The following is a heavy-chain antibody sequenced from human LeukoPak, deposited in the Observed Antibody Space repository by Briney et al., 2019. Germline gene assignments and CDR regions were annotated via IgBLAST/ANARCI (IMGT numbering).Heavy chain of an antibody. J-gene: IGHJ4*02. CDR2: IRYDGSNK. CDR3: AKDLKRYSSGWYDY. CDR1: GFTFSSCG. V-gene: IGHV3-30*02. Sequence: GVCLRLSCAASGFTFSSCGMHWVRQAPGKGLEWVAFIRYDGSNKYYADSVKGRFAISRDNSKNTLYLQMNSLRAEDTAVYYCAKDLKRYSSGWYDYWGQGTLVTVSS. D-gene: IGHD6-19*01.